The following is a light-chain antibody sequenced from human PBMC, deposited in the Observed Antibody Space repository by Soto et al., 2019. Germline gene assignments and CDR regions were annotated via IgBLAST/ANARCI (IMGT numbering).Light chain of an antibody. V-gene: IGKV1-39*01. CDR3: QQSYSSPPT. J-gene: IGKJ1*01. CDR2: AAS. CDR1: QSISNH. Sequence: DIQITQSPSSLSSSVEDRVIITCLASQSISNHLNWYQQKPGKAPKLLIFAASSLQIGVPSRFSGSRSGPDFTLTISSLQPEDFATYYCQQSYSSPPTFGQGTKVDIK.